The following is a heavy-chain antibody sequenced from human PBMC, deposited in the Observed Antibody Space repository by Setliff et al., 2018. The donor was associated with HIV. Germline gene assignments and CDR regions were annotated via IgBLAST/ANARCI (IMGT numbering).Heavy chain of an antibody. CDR1: GGSISSGSYF. D-gene: IGHD3-22*01. CDR2: IYYTGST. J-gene: IGHJ4*02. V-gene: IGHV4-39*07. Sequence: SETLSLTCAVSGGSISSGSYFWGWIRQPPGKVLEWIGSIYYTGSTYYNPSLESRVTIPVDTSKNQFSLKLSSVTASDTAVYYCASSSPQLSGYWYYFDYWGQGTLVTVTS. CDR3: ASSSPQLSGYWYYFDY.